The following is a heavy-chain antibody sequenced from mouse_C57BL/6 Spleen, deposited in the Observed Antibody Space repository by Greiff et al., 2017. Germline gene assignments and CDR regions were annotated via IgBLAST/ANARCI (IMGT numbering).Heavy chain of an antibody. CDR3: TRQLLRYQRYFDV. J-gene: IGHJ1*03. CDR1: GYTFTDYE. D-gene: IGHD1-1*01. Sequence: QVQLQQSGADLVRPGASVTLSCKASGYTFTDYEMHWVKQTPVHGLEWIGAIDPETGGTAYNQKFKGKAILTADKSSSTAYMELRSLTSEDSAVYYCTRQLLRYQRYFDVWGTGTTVTVSS. V-gene: IGHV1-15*01. CDR2: IDPETGGT.